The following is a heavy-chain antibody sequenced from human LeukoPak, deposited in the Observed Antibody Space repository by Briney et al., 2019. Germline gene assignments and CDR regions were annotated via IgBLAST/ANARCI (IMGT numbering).Heavy chain of an antibody. CDR1: GGSFSGYY. Sequence: SETMSLTCAVYGGSFSGYYWTWIRQTPEKGLEWIGEMNPSGSTNYNPSLKSRVTISVDTSKNQFSLELSSVTAADTAVYYCARGRQDVTMIVVVMTAVSYYLDVWGKGTTVTVS. CDR2: MNPSGST. D-gene: IGHD3-22*01. CDR3: ARGRQDVTMIVVVMTAVSYYLDV. J-gene: IGHJ6*03. V-gene: IGHV4-34*01.